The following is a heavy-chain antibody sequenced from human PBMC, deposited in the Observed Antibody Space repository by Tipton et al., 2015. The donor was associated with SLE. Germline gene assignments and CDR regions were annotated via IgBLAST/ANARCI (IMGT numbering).Heavy chain of an antibody. CDR1: GGSISSGSYY. V-gene: IGHV4-61*09. J-gene: IGHJ6*02. Sequence: TLSLTCTVSGGSISSGSYYWSWIRQPAGKGLEWIGHIYTSGSTNYNPSLKSRVTISVDMSKNQFSLKLSSVTAADTAVYYCARGNDYYYGMDVWGQGTTVTASS. CDR2: IYTSGST. CDR3: ARGNDYYYGMDV.